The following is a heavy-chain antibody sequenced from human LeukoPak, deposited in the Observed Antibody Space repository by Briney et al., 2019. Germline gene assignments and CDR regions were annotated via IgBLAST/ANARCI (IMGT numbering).Heavy chain of an antibody. J-gene: IGHJ4*02. CDR3: AALLYFDPSGYYWDY. CDR2: IVVGSDST. V-gene: IGHV1-58*02. CDR1: GFTFSSSA. D-gene: IGHD3-22*01. Sequence: SVKVSCKASGFTFSSSAMQWVRQTRGQRLEWIGWIVVGSDSTVYAQQFQERVSISWDMSTTTASMELSGLRSEDTAIYYCAALLYFDPSGYYWDYWGQGTLVTVSS.